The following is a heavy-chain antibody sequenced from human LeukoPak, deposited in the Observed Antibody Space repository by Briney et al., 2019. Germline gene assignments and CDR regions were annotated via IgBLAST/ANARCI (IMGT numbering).Heavy chain of an antibody. J-gene: IGHJ4*02. Sequence: ASVKVSCKASGYTFTSYGINWVRQAPGQGLEWMGWISGYNDNTNYEQKLQGRVTMTTDTSTNTAYMELRSLGSDDTAVYYCARAYSGSYFDYWGQGTLVTVSS. CDR1: GYTFTSYG. CDR3: ARAYSGSYFDY. V-gene: IGHV1-18*01. CDR2: ISGYNDNT. D-gene: IGHD1-26*01.